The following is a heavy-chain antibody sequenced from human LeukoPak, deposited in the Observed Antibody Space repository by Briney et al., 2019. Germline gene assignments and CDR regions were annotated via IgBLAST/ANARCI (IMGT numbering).Heavy chain of an antibody. CDR1: GGSISSYY. J-gene: IGHJ5*02. D-gene: IGHD2-15*01. V-gene: IGHV4-59*05. CDR2: IYYSGST. CDR3: ARPLGYCSGGSCP. Sequence: PSETLSLTCTVSGGSISSYYWSWIRQPAGKGLEWIGSIYYSGSTYYNPSLKSRVTISVDTSKNQFSLKLSSVTAADTAVYYCARPLGYCSGGSCPWGQGTLVTVSS.